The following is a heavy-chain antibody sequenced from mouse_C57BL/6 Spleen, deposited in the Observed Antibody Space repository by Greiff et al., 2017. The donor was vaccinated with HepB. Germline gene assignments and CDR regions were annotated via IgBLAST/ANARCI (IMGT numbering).Heavy chain of an antibody. CDR2: IYPGDGDT. CDR1: GYAFSSSW. J-gene: IGHJ2*01. Sequence: VQLQQSGPELVKPGASVKISCKASGYAFSSSWMNWVKQRPGKGLEWIGRIYPGDGDTNYNGKFKGKATLTADKSSSTAYMRLSSLTSEDSAVYFCARSRATAQVYYFDYWGQGTTLTVSS. CDR3: ARSRATAQVYYFDY. V-gene: IGHV1-82*01. D-gene: IGHD3-2*02.